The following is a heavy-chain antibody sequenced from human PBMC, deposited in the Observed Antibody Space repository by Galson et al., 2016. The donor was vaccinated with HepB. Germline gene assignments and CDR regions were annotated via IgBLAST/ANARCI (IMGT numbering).Heavy chain of an antibody. V-gene: IGHV3-30*03. J-gene: IGHJ4*02. CDR3: AGGPGWTEDY. D-gene: IGHD2-15*01. CDR2: ISKNGRAI. CDR1: GFTFSSYS. Sequence: SLRLSCAASGFTFSSYSIHWVRQAPGKGLEWVAVISKNGRAISYADSVKGRFAISRDNAKNSLYLQMNSLRVEDTAVYYCAGGPGWTEDYWGQGTLVTVSS.